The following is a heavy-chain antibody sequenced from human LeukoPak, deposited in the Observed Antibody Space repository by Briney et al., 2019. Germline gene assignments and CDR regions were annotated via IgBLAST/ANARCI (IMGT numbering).Heavy chain of an antibody. CDR1: GFTFSRHW. Sequence: PGGSLRLSCAASGFTFSRHWMHWVRQAPGKGLEWISRIKGDASVINYADFAKGRFAISRDNAKNTVYLQMNDLRAEDTAVYYCVSFYETYWGRGTLVTVSS. CDR3: VSFYETY. CDR2: IKGDASVI. J-gene: IGHJ4*02. V-gene: IGHV3-74*01. D-gene: IGHD2/OR15-2a*01.